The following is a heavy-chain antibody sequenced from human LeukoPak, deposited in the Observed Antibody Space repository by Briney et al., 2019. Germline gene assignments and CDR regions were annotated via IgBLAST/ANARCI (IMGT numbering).Heavy chain of an antibody. Sequence: PGGSLRLSCAASGFDFQNHVIHWVRQVPGKGLEWVAVISHHVNVKFYADSVKGRLTISRDNSAKTVYLQMNSLRPDDAAVYYCVREGYYESGSSPTLYFDFWGQGTVVTVSS. CDR1: GFDFQNHV. D-gene: IGHD3-10*01. CDR2: ISHHVNVK. V-gene: IGHV3-30-3*01. CDR3: VREGYYESGSSPTLYFDF. J-gene: IGHJ4*02.